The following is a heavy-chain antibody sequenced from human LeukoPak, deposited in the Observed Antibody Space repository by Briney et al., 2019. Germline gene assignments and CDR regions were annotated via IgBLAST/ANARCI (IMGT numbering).Heavy chain of an antibody. Sequence: SETLSLTCTVSGGSISSYYWSWIRQPPGKGLEWIGYIYYSGSTNYNPSPKSRVTISVDTSKNQFSLKLSSVTAADTAVYYCARDIVGVDAFDIWGQGTMVTVSS. V-gene: IGHV4-59*01. CDR1: GGSISSYY. J-gene: IGHJ3*02. D-gene: IGHD1-26*01. CDR3: ARDIVGVDAFDI. CDR2: IYYSGST.